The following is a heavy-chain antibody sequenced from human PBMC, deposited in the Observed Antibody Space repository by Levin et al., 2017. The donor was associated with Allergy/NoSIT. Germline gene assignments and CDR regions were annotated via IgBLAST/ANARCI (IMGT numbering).Heavy chain of an antibody. Sequence: SCAASGFTFDDYAMHWVRQAPGKGLEWVSGISWNSGSIGYADSVKGRFTISRDNAKNSLYLQMNSLRAEDTALYYCAKDMASSSWYFDYFDYWGQGTLVTVSS. CDR3: AKDMASSSWYFDYFDY. J-gene: IGHJ4*02. D-gene: IGHD6-13*01. CDR1: GFTFDDYA. CDR2: ISWNSGSI. V-gene: IGHV3-9*01.